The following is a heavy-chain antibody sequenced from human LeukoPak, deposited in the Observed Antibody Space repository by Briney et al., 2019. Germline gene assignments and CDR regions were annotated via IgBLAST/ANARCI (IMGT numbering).Heavy chain of an antibody. J-gene: IGHJ4*02. CDR3: ARAHSSSWHNFDY. V-gene: IGHV3-30-3*01. CDR2: ISSDGSNK. Sequence: PGGSLRLSCAASGFTFRSYAMHWVRQAPGKGLEWLAVISSDGSNKYYADSVKGRFTISRDYSKDTLSLQMNSLRAEDTALYYCARAHSSSWHNFDYWGQGTLVTVSS. D-gene: IGHD6-13*01. CDR1: GFTFRSYA.